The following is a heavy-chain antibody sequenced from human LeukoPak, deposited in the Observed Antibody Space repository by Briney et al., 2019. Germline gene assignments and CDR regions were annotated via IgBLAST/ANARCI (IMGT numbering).Heavy chain of an antibody. V-gene: IGHV1-18*01. CDR1: GYTFSTYG. J-gene: IGHJ1*01. Sequence: GASVKVSCKASGYTFSTYGITWVRQAPGQGLEWMGWISVYNGHTNYAQNLQGRVTMTTDTSTSTAYMELRGLRSDDTAVYYCARTPVTYYSDTSNGYYAEYFQHWGQGTLVTVSS. CDR3: ARTPVTYYSDTSNGYYAEYFQH. D-gene: IGHD3-22*01. CDR2: ISVYNGHT.